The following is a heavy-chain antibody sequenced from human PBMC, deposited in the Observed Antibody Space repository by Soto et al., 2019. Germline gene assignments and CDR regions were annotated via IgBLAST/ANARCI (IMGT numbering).Heavy chain of an antibody. D-gene: IGHD2-8*01. Sequence: EVQLLESGGGLVQPGASLRLSCAASGVNFSSYAMSWVRQAPGKGLEGVSTISSSGGIPYYAATVKGRFPISRHDSKAPSYLEKHSLTAEDPAVYYWAKKRCEGHGMELWGQGKTV. CDR3: AKKRCEGHGMEL. CDR2: ISSSGGIP. V-gene: IGHV3-23*01. CDR1: GVNFSSYA. J-gene: IGHJ6*02.